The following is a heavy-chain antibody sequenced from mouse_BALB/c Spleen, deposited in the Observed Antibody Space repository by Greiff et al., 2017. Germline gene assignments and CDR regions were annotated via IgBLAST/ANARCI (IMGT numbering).Heavy chain of an antibody. CDR2: IDPSDSYT. Sequence: QVQLQQPGAELVKPGASVKLSCKASGYTFTSYWMHWVKQRPGQGLEWIGEIDPSDSYTNYNQKFKGKATLTVDKSSSTAYMQLSSLTSEDSAVYYCARQGYRYEGFDYWGQGTTLTVSS. D-gene: IGHD2-14*01. CDR3: ARQGYRYEGFDY. V-gene: IGHV1-69*02. CDR1: GYTFTSYW. J-gene: IGHJ2*01.